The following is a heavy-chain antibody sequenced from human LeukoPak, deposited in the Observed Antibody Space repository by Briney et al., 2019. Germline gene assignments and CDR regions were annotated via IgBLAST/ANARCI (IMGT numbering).Heavy chain of an antibody. CDR2: ISSSSSPI. Sequence: GGSLRLSCAASRFTFSSYSMNWVRQAPGKGLEWVSYISSSSSPIYYADSVKGRFTISRDNAKNSLYLQMNSLRDEDTAVYYCARGQYRYGSIDYWGPGTLVTVSS. J-gene: IGHJ4*02. CDR3: ARGQYRYGSIDY. D-gene: IGHD5-18*01. CDR1: RFTFSSYS. V-gene: IGHV3-48*02.